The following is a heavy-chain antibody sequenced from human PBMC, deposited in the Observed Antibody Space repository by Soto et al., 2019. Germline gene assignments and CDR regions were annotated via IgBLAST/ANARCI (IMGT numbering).Heavy chain of an antibody. CDR2: IIPISDTT. D-gene: IGHD2-2*01. V-gene: IGHV1-69*01. CDR3: ARSQGSSTSLETYYYYYYGMDV. J-gene: IGHJ6*02. Sequence: QVQLVQSGAEVKKPGSSVKVSCKASGGTFSSYAISWVRQAPGQGLECMGGIIPISDTTTYAQKYQGRVTITADESTTTAYMELSSLRSEDTAVYYCARSQGSSTSLETYYYYYYGMDVWGQGTTVNVSS. CDR1: GGTFSSYA.